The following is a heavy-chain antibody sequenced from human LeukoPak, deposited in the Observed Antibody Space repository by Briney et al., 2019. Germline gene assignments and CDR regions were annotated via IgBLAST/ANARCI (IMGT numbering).Heavy chain of an antibody. J-gene: IGHJ3*02. D-gene: IGHD3-10*01. CDR3: ARGRGWGTFDI. CDR1: GFTFSSYD. CDR2: IGTAGDT. V-gene: IGHV3-13*04. Sequence: PGGSLRLSCAASGFTFSSYDIHWVRQGTGKGLEWVSAIGTAGDTYYPGSVKGRFTTSRENAKNSLYLQMNSLRVGDTDVYYCARGRGWGTFDIWGQGTMVTVSS.